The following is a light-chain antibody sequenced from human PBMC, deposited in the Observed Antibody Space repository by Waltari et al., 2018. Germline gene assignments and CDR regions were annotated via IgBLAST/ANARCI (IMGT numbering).Light chain of an antibody. J-gene: IGLJ2*01. V-gene: IGLV3-1*01. CDR2: QNN. CDR3: QVWDTNTYVV. Sequence: SYELTQPPSVSASPGQAATITCSGDKLGDNYVCWYQQKPGQSPVQVIYQNNKRPSRIPERFSGSNSGNTATLTINGTQAMDEADYYCQVWDTNTYVVFGGGTRLTVL. CDR1: KLGDNY.